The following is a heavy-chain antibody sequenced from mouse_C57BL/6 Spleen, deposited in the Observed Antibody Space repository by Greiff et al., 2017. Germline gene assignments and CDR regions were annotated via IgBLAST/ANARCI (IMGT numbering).Heavy chain of an antibody. Sequence: VQLQQPGAELVKPGASVKMSCKASGYTFTSYWITWVKQRPGQGLEWIGDIYPGSGSTNYNEKFKSKATLTVDTSSSTAYMQLSSLTSEDSAVEYCAREDYYGSSYVKRYWYFDVWGTGTTVTVSS. J-gene: IGHJ1*03. V-gene: IGHV1-55*01. CDR3: AREDYYGSSYVKRYWYFDV. D-gene: IGHD1-1*01. CDR1: GYTFTSYW. CDR2: IYPGSGST.